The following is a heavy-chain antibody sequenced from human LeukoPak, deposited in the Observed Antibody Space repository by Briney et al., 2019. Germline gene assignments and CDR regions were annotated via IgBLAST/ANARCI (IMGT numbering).Heavy chain of an antibody. Sequence: SQTLSLTCAISGDSVSSKSASWNWIRQSPSRGLEWLGRTYYRSKWYNEYAVSVKSRITINPDTSKNQFSLQLNSVTAADTAVYYCARSGAAWGGYPPHASDTWGQGTMVTVSS. CDR1: GDSVSSKSAS. D-gene: IGHD3-3*01. CDR2: TYYRSKWYN. CDR3: ARSGAAWGGYPPHASDT. J-gene: IGHJ3*02. V-gene: IGHV6-1*01.